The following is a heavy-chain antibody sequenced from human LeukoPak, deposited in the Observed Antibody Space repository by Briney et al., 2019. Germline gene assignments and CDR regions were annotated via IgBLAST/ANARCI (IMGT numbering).Heavy chain of an antibody. Sequence: ASVKVSCKASGYTFTSYAISWVRQAPGQGLEWMGRIIPILGIANYAQKFRGRVTITADKSTSTAYMELSSLRSEDTAVYYCARPNRIHSSSWYGDAFDIWGQGTMVTVSS. D-gene: IGHD6-13*01. V-gene: IGHV1-69*04. J-gene: IGHJ3*02. CDR2: IIPILGIA. CDR3: ARPNRIHSSSWYGDAFDI. CDR1: GYTFTSYA.